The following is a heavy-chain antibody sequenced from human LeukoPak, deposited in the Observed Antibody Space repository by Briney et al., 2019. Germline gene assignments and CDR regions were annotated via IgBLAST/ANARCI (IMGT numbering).Heavy chain of an antibody. J-gene: IGHJ4*02. CDR1: GDSISGYY. CDR2: VNHSGRT. Sequence: PSETLSLTCTVSGDSISGYYWSWIRQPPGKGLEWIGEVNHSGRTNYNPSLKSRVTISVDPSKSQFSLNLRSVTAADTAVYYCARGQFQRDYWGQGTLVIVSS. V-gene: IGHV4-34*01. CDR3: ARGQFQRDY.